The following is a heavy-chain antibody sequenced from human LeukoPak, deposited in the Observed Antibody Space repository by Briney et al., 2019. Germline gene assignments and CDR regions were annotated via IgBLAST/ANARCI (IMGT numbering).Heavy chain of an antibody. V-gene: IGHV3-9*01. CDR2: ISWNSGSI. Sequence: PGRSLRLSCAASGFTLDDYAMHWVRQAPGKGLEWVSCISWNSGSIGYADSEKGRFTISRDNAKNSLYLQMNSLRAEDTALYYCAKDIKKRSGATSAFDIWGQGTMVTVSS. J-gene: IGHJ3*02. D-gene: IGHD1-26*01. CDR1: GFTLDDYA. CDR3: AKDIKKRSGATSAFDI.